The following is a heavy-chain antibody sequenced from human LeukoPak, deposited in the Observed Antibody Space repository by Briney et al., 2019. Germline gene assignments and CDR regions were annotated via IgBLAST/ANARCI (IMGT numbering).Heavy chain of an antibody. D-gene: IGHD4-23*01. J-gene: IGHJ5*02. CDR1: GGTFSSYA. Sequence: SVKVSCKASGGTFSSYAISWVRQAPGQGLEWMGGIIPIFGTANYTQKFQGRVTITADESTSTAYMELSSLRSEDTAVYYCARDLTVVTPSYWFDPWGQGTLVTVSS. CDR3: ARDLTVVTPSYWFDP. V-gene: IGHV1-69*01. CDR2: IIPIFGTA.